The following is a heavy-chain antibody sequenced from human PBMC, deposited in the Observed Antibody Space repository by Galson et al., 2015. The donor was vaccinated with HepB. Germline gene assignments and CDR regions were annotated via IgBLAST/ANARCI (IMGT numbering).Heavy chain of an antibody. CDR1: GFTFSSYA. CDR2: ISISGGST. V-gene: IGHV3-23*01. J-gene: IGHJ5*02. Sequence: SLRLSCAASGFTFSSYAMSWVRQAPGMGLEWVSSISISGGSTYYADSVKGRFTISRDNSRNTLYLQMNSLRAEDTAVYYCTKGGIVVGTRNWFDPWGQGTLVTVSS. D-gene: IGHD3-22*01. CDR3: TKGGIVVGTRNWFDP.